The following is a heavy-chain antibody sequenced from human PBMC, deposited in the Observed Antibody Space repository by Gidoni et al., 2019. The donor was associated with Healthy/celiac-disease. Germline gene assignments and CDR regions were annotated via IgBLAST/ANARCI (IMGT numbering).Heavy chain of an antibody. CDR2: IYYSGST. J-gene: IGHJ5*02. Sequence: QLQLQESGPGLVKPSETLSLTCTVSGGSISSSSYYWGWIRQPPGKGLEWIGSIYYSGSTYYNPSLKSRVTISVDTSKNQFSLKLSSVTAADTAVYYCARHLPPSSIAARPDPYNWFDPWGQGTLVTVSS. V-gene: IGHV4-39*01. CDR3: ARHLPPSSIAARPDPYNWFDP. D-gene: IGHD6-6*01. CDR1: GGSISSSSYY.